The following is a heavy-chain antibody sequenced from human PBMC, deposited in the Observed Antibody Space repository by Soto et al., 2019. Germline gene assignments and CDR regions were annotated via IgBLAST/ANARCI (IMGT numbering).Heavy chain of an antibody. CDR2: ISGSGGST. D-gene: IGHD6-13*01. CDR3: AKDSSSWSGGYYYYYRMDV. Sequence: GSLRLSCAASGFTFSSDAMSWVRQAPGKGLEWVSAISGSGGSTYYADSVKGRFTISRDNSKNTLYLQMNSLRAEDTAVYYCAKDSSSWSGGYYYYYRMDVWGQGTTVTVSS. V-gene: IGHV3-23*01. J-gene: IGHJ6*02. CDR1: GFTFSSDA.